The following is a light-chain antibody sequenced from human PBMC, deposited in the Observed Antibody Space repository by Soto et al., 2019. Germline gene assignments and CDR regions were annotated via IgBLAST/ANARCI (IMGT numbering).Light chain of an antibody. CDR2: RGS. CDR3: QQYGSLVPGLT. Sequence: IVLTQSPGSLSFSPGERVNLSCRAIQSISRNYLAWYQQKPGLAPRLIMYRGSRRAAGTPDRFSGSGSGTDFSLTISSLEPEDFAVYYCQQYGSLVPGLTLCGGTKVDIK. V-gene: IGKV3-20*01. J-gene: IGKJ4*01. CDR1: QSISRNY.